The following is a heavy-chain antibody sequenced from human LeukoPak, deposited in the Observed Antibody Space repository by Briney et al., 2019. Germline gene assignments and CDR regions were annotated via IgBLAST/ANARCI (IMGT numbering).Heavy chain of an antibody. CDR1: GGSISSYY. CDR2: IYYSGST. CDR3: ARATRDFWSGYPDDYYYYYYMDV. Sequence: SETLSLTCTVSGGSISSYYWGWIRQPPGKGLEWIGYIYYSGSTNYNPSLKSRVTISVDTSKNQFSLKLSSVTAADTAVYYCARATRDFWSGYPDDYYYYYYMDVWGKGTTVTVSS. D-gene: IGHD3-3*01. J-gene: IGHJ6*03. V-gene: IGHV4-59*01.